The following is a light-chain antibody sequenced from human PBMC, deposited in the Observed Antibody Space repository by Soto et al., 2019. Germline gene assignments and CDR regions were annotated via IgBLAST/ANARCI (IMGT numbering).Light chain of an antibody. CDR3: CSYAGNKTVV. V-gene: IGLV2-11*01. CDR1: SSDDGGYIY. Sequence: QSVLTQPRSVSGSPGQSVTISCTGTSSDDGGYIYVSWYQQYPAKAPKVMIYDVSRRPSGVPDRFSGSKSGNTASLTISGLQAEDEAVYYCCSYAGNKTVVFGGGTKVTVL. CDR2: DVS. J-gene: IGLJ3*02.